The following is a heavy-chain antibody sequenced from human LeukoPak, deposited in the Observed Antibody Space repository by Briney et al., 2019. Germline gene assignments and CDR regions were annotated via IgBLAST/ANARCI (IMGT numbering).Heavy chain of an antibody. Sequence: GGSLRLSCAASGFTFSSYWMTWVRQAPGKGLEWVANIKQDGSEKYYVDSVKGRFTISRDNAKNSLYLQMNSLRAEDTAVYYCARESYGGKGEYYFDYWGQGTLVTVSS. CDR2: IKQDGSEK. V-gene: IGHV3-7*01. CDR1: GFTFSSYW. CDR3: ARESYGGKGEYYFDY. J-gene: IGHJ4*02. D-gene: IGHD4-23*01.